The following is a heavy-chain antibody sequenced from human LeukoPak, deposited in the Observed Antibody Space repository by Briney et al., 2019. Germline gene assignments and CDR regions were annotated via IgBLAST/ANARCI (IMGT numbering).Heavy chain of an antibody. J-gene: IGHJ3*02. V-gene: IGHV3-23*01. CDR3: AKSRSVEDALDI. D-gene: IGHD6-19*01. CDR1: GFTFSSYA. Sequence: GGSLRLSCAASGFTFSSYAMSWVSQAPGKGLEWVSAVRGSGYDTYYADSVKGRFTISRDSSKNTLYLQMNGLRAEDTALYHCAKSRSVEDALDIWGHGTMVTVSS. CDR2: VRGSGYDT.